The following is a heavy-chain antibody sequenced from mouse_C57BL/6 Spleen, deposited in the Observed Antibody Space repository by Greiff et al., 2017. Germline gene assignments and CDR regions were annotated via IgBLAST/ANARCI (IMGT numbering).Heavy chain of an antibody. CDR2: IDPETGGT. Sequence: VKLMESGAELVRPGASVTLSCKASGYTFTDYEMHWVKQTPVHGLEWIGAIDPETGGTAYNQKFKGKAILTADKSSSTAYMELRSLTSEDSAVYYCTRGGYENWGQGTLVTVSA. D-gene: IGHD3-1*01. V-gene: IGHV1-15*01. J-gene: IGHJ3*01. CDR3: TRGGYEN. CDR1: GYTFTDYE.